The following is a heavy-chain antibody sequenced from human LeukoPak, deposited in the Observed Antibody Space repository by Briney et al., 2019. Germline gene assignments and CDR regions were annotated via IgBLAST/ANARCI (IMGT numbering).Heavy chain of an antibody. J-gene: IGHJ4*02. D-gene: IGHD3-22*01. CDR2: INHRGST. CDR1: GGSFSGYY. CDR3: ARENYYDSSGSFDY. Sequence: PSETLSLTCAVSGGSFSGYYWKWLRQPPGKGLEWIGEINHRGSTNYNPSLKSRVTISVDTSKTQFSLKLSSVTAADTAVYYCARENYYDSSGSFDYWGQGTLVTVSS. V-gene: IGHV4-34*01.